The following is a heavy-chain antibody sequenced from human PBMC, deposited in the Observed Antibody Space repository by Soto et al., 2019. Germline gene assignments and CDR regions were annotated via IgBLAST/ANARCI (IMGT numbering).Heavy chain of an antibody. CDR2: ISGSGGST. CDR3: ARYYDFWSGFGSYFDY. V-gene: IGHV3-23*01. Sequence: PGGSLRLSCAASGFTFSSYAMSWVRQAPGKGLEWVSAISGSGGSTYYADSVKGRFTISRDNSKNTLYLQMNSLRAEDTAVYYCARYYDFWSGFGSYFDYWGQGTLVTVS. J-gene: IGHJ4*02. CDR1: GFTFSSYA. D-gene: IGHD3-3*01.